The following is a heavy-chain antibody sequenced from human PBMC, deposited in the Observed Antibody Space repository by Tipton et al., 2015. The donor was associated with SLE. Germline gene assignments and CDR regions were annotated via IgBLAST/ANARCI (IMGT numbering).Heavy chain of an antibody. CDR2: FYTSGST. D-gene: IGHD4-11*01. CDR1: GGSISSYY. CDR3: ARLNYSDFHFDY. V-gene: IGHV4-4*07. Sequence: TLSLTCTVSGGSISSYYWSWIRQPAGKGLEWIGRFYTSGSTNYNPSLKSRVTISVDTSKNQFSLKLSSVTAADTAVYFCARLNYSDFHFDYWGQGTLVTVSS. J-gene: IGHJ4*02.